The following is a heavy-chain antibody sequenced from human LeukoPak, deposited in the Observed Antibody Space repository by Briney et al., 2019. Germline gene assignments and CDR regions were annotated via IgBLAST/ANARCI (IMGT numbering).Heavy chain of an antibody. CDR1: GGSISSSNW. D-gene: IGHD5-18*01. CDR3: ARSRSGGYSYGFDY. J-gene: IGHJ4*02. V-gene: IGHV4-4*02. Sequence: SETLSLTCAVSGGSISSSNWWSWVRPPPGKGLEWIGEIYHSGSTNYNPSLKSRITISVDKSKNQFSLKLSSVTAADTAVYYCARSRSGGYSYGFDYWGQGTLVTVSS. CDR2: IYHSGST.